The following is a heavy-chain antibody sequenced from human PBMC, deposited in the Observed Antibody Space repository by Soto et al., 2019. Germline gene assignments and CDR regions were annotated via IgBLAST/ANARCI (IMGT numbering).Heavy chain of an antibody. CDR1: GGSFSGYY. CDR3: ARGRVTMVRGIPNWFDP. CDR2: INHSGST. D-gene: IGHD3-10*01. V-gene: IGHV4-34*01. Sequence: SETLSLTCAVYGGSFSGYYWSWIRQPPGKGLEWIGEINHSGSTNYNPSLKSRVTISVDTSKNQFSLKLSSVTAADTAVYYCARGRVTMVRGIPNWFDPWGQGTLVTVSS. J-gene: IGHJ5*02.